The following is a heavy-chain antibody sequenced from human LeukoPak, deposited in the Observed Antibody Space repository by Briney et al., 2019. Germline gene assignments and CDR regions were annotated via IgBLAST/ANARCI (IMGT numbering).Heavy chain of an antibody. Sequence: SETLSLTCTVSGDSISSYWWSWIRQSPEKGLEWIGYIHYSGSTKYNPSFKSRVTISVDTSKNQFSLKVSSVTAADTAVYYCARHRGYDLFDYWGQGILVTVSS. CDR1: GDSISSYW. J-gene: IGHJ4*02. V-gene: IGHV4-59*08. D-gene: IGHD5-12*01. CDR2: IHYSGST. CDR3: ARHRGYDLFDY.